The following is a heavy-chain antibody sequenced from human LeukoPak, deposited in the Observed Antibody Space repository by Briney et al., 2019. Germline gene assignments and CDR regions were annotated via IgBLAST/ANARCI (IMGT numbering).Heavy chain of an antibody. CDR2: INPNSGGT. D-gene: IGHD5-18*01. V-gene: IGHV1-2*02. Sequence: GASVKVSCKASGYTFTGYYMHWVRQAPGQGLEWMGWINPNSGGTNYAQKFQGRVTMTRDTSISTAYMELSRLRSDDTAVYYCARVGEGYSYGYWTRSLGTHADNWFDPWGQGTLVTVSS. CDR3: ARVGEGYSYGYWTRSLGTHADNWFDP. CDR1: GYTFTGYY. J-gene: IGHJ5*02.